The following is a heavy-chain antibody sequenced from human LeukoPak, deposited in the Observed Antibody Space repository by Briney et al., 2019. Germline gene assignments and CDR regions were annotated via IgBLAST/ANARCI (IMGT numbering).Heavy chain of an antibody. CDR1: GYTFTGYY. CDR2: INPNSGGT. J-gene: IGHJ4*02. CDR3: ARVADGYYFDY. D-gene: IGHD6-25*01. V-gene: IGHV1-2*02. Sequence: ASVKVSCTASGYTFTGYYMHWVRQAPGQGLEWMGWINPNSGGTNYAQKFQGRVTMTRDTSISTAYMELSRLRSDDTAVYHCARVADGYYFDYWGQGTLVTVSS.